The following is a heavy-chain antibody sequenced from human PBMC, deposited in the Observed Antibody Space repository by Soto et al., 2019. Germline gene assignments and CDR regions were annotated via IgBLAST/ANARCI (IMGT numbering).Heavy chain of an antibody. D-gene: IGHD2-15*01. CDR1: GGSISSNAYY. J-gene: IGHJ4*02. Sequence: QLQLQESGPGLVKPSETLSLTCTVSGGSISSNAYYWGWIRQPPGKGLEWVASIFHTGTSYYNPNLKSRLTISIDTSKIQFSLKLTSVTAADTAVNYCATPGHCRGGYCHSVRQIDCWGQGTLVTVSS. CDR2: IFHTGTS. CDR3: ATPGHCRGGYCHSVRQIDC. V-gene: IGHV4-39*01.